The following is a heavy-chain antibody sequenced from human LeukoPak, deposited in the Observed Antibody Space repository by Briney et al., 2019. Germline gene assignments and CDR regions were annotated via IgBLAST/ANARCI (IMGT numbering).Heavy chain of an antibody. V-gene: IGHV4-39*01. CDR1: GGSISSGDDS. CDR2: IFYSGIT. D-gene: IGHD4-23*01. CDR3: TGRGYGHNSAALDV. J-gene: IGHJ3*01. Sequence: PSETLSLSCIVSGGSISSGDDSWGWIRQPPGKGREWIGSIFYSGITSYNPSLASRVTISVDPSKSQFTLRLSSMFGTDTGVYYSTGRGYGHNSAALDVWGQGTMVTVSS.